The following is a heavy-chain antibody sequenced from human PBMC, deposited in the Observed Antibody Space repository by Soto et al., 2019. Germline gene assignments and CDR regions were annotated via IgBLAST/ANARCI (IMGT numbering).Heavy chain of an antibody. Sequence: GGSLRLSCAASGFTFSSYAMSWVRQAPGKGLEWVSAISGSGGSTYYADSVKGRFTISRDNSKNTLYLQMNSLRAEDTAVYYCALPRSDYYGSGKDGGFDIWGQGTMVTVSS. J-gene: IGHJ3*02. V-gene: IGHV3-23*01. D-gene: IGHD3-10*01. CDR1: GFTFSSYA. CDR2: ISGSGGST. CDR3: ALPRSDYYGSGKDGGFDI.